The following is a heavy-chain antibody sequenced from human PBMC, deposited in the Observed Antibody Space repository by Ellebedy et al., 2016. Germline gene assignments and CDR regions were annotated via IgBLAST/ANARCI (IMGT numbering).Heavy chain of an antibody. D-gene: IGHD3-9*01. V-gene: IGHV4-34*09. Sequence: LRLXCAVYGGSFSGYYWSWIRQPPGKGLEWIGEINHSGSTNYNPSLKSRVTISVDTSKNQFSLKLSSVTAADTAVYYCARAGEYYDILTGYDLFDYWGQGTLVTVSS. CDR3: ARAGEYYDILTGYDLFDY. CDR2: INHSGST. J-gene: IGHJ4*02. CDR1: GGSFSGYY.